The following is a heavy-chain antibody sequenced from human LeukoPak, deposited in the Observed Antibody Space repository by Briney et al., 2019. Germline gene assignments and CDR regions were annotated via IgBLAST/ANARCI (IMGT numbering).Heavy chain of an antibody. D-gene: IGHD4-11*01. V-gene: IGHV1-69-2*01. CDR2: IDPDNGET. J-gene: IGHJ4*02. Sequence: GASVKVSCKASGYAFSDFYMHWVKQAPGKGPEWVGRIDPDNGETVYSEKFQGRLTISADTSTDTAYIKLSSLKSDDAAVYYCATSTPRYSSNPVKYWGQGTLVTVSS. CDR3: ATSTPRYSSNPVKY. CDR1: GYAFSDFY.